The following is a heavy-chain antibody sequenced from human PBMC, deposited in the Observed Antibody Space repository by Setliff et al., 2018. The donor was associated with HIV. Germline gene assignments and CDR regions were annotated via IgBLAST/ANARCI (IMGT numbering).Heavy chain of an antibody. CDR1: GDSVSNYSAA. V-gene: IGHV6-1*01. D-gene: IGHD6-13*01. CDR3: ARSITTAGTLFDY. J-gene: IGHJ4*02. CDR2: TFHRSKWYS. Sequence: SQTLSLTCAISGDSVSNYSAAWNWSRQSPSRGLEWLGRTFHRSKWYSDYAESVRSRITINPDTSKNQLSLQLHSVTPEDTAVYYCARSITTAGTLFDYWGQGTLVTVSS.